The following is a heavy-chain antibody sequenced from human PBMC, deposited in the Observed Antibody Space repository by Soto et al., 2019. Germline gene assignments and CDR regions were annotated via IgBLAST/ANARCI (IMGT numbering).Heavy chain of an antibody. V-gene: IGHV1-69*01. D-gene: IGHD4-17*01. CDR3: AGTTKVTRDYYGMDV. CDR1: GGTFSSYA. Sequence: QVQLVQSGAEVKKPGSSVKVSCKASGGTFSSYAISWVRHAPVQGLEWMGGIIPIFGTANYAQKFQGRVTITADESTSTAYMELSSLRSADTAVYYCAGTTKVTRDYYGMDVWGQGTTFTVSS. J-gene: IGHJ6*02. CDR2: IIPIFGTA.